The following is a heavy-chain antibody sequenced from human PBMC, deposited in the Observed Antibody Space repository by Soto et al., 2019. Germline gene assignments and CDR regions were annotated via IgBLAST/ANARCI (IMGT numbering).Heavy chain of an antibody. Sequence: ASVKVSCKVSGYTLTELSMHWVRQAPGKGLEWMGGFDPEDGETIYAQKFQGRVTMTEDTSTDTAYMELSRLRSDDTAVYYCARDGYRSGGNCPIDPCGTGHLVTVSS. V-gene: IGHV1-24*01. CDR2: FDPEDGET. CDR3: ARDGYRSGGNCPIDP. CDR1: GYTLTELS. J-gene: IGHJ5*02. D-gene: IGHD2-15*01.